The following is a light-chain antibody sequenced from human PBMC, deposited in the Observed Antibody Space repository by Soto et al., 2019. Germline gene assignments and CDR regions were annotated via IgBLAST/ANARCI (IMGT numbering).Light chain of an antibody. Sequence: EIVLTQSPAILSMSPGERATLSCRASQSVSSYVAWYQQKPGQAPRLLIYDASNRATGVPARISGSGSGTDFTLTISSLEPEDFAVYYCQQRRYWPVTFGQGTKVEIK. J-gene: IGKJ1*01. CDR1: QSVSSY. CDR2: DAS. CDR3: QQRRYWPVT. V-gene: IGKV3-11*01.